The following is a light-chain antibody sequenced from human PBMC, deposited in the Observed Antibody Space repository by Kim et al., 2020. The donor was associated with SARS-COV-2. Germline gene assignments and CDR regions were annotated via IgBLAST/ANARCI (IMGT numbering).Light chain of an antibody. CDR3: QVWDSSSEHRV. CDR1: NIGSKS. J-gene: IGLJ3*02. Sequence: SYELTQPPSVSVAPGKTARITCGGNNIGSKSVHWYQQKPGQAPVLVIYYDSDRPSGSPERFSGSNSGNTATLTISRVEAGDEADYYCQVWDSSSEHRVFG. V-gene: IGLV3-21*04. CDR2: YDS.